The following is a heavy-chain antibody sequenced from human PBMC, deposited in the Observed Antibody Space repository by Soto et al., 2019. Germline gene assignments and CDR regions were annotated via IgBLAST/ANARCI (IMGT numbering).Heavy chain of an antibody. CDR1: GFSFSSYS. CDR3: ARGYTGYCSGGTCYWFDP. D-gene: IGHD2-15*01. V-gene: IGHV3-21*01. CDR2: ISSRASHI. J-gene: IGHJ5*02. Sequence: EVQLVESGGGLVKPGGSLRLSCAASGFSFSSYSMNWVRQAPGKGLEWVSSISSRASHINYADSVKGRFTISRDNAKKALYLKMNCLRAEDTAVYYCARGYTGYCSGGTCYWFDPWGQGTLVTVSS.